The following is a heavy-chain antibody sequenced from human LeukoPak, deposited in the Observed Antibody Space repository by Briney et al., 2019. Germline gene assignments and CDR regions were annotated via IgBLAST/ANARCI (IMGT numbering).Heavy chain of an antibody. D-gene: IGHD2-15*01. V-gene: IGHV3-21*01. Sequence: GGSLRLSCAASGFTFRNYGMSWVRQAPGKGLEWVSSISSSSSYIYYADSVKGRFTISRDNAKNSLYLQMNSLRAEDTAVYYCARDITTMVVAVSRLFGDAFDIWGQGTMVTVSS. CDR3: ARDITTMVVAVSRLFGDAFDI. CDR2: ISSSSSYI. J-gene: IGHJ3*02. CDR1: GFTFRNYG.